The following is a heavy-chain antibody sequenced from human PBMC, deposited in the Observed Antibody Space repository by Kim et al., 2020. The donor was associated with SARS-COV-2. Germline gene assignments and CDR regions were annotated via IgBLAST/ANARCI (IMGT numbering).Heavy chain of an antibody. Sequence: GGSLRLSCAASGFTFSSYGMHWVRQAPGKGLEWVAVISYDGSNKYYADSVKGRFTISRDNSKNTLYLQMNSLRAEDTAVYYCASTSDYWGQGTLVTVSS. V-gene: IGHV3-30*03. CDR2: ISYDGSNK. CDR3: ASTSDY. J-gene: IGHJ4*02. CDR1: GFTFSSYG.